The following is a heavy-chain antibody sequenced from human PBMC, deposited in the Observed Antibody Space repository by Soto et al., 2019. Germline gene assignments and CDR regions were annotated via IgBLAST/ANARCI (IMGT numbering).Heavy chain of an antibody. Sequence: QVQLQESGPGLVKPSETLSLTCTVSGGSINNHYWSWIRQPPGQGLEWIGYIYYSGSTNYNPSLKSRVTMSVDTSKNQFSLKLSSLTAADTAIYYCARANWSFDYWGQGTLVTVSS. CDR3: ARANWSFDY. CDR2: IYYSGST. D-gene: IGHD7-27*01. CDR1: GGSINNHY. V-gene: IGHV4-59*11. J-gene: IGHJ4*02.